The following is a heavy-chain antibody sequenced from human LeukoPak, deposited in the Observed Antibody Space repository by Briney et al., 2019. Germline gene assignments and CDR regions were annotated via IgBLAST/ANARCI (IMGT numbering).Heavy chain of an antibody. V-gene: IGHV3-43*02. Sequence: GGSLRLSCAASGFTFDDYAMHWVRQAPGKGLEWVSLISGDGGSTYYADSVKGRFTISRDNSKNSLYLQMNSLRTEDTALYYCAKDRIAAAGTSSLSAVVYNYYGMDVWGQGTAVTVSS. J-gene: IGHJ6*02. D-gene: IGHD6-13*01. CDR3: AKDRIAAAGTSSLSAVVYNYYGMDV. CDR1: GFTFDDYA. CDR2: ISGDGGST.